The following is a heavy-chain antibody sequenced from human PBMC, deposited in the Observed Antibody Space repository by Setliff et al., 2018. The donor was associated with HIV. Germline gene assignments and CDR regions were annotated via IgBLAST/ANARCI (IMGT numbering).Heavy chain of an antibody. J-gene: IGHJ4*02. CDR2: INHSGST. Sequence: SETLSLTCAVYGGSFSGYYWSWIRQPPGKGLEWIGEINHSGSTNYNPSLKSRVTISVDTSKNQFSLKLSSVTAADPAVYYCARTHSFQPYYFDYWGQGTLDTVSS. D-gene: IGHD5-18*01. CDR3: ARTHSFQPYYFDY. CDR1: GGSFSGYY. V-gene: IGHV4-34*01.